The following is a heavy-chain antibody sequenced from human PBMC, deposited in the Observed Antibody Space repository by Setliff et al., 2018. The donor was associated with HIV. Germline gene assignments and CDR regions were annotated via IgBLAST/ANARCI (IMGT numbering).Heavy chain of an antibody. CDR1: GGSFSGYY. CDR3: ARGRSCSSSSCYLVYYYYYGMDV. D-gene: IGHD2-2*01. V-gene: IGHV4-34*01. CDR2: IIHTGST. Sequence: SETLSLTCAVYGGSFSGYYWSWIRQPPGKGLEWIGEIIHTGSTNYNPSLKSRVTISVDTSKNRFSLRLSSVTAADTAVYYCARGRSCSSSSCYLVYYYYYGMDVWGHGSTVTVSS. J-gene: IGHJ6*02.